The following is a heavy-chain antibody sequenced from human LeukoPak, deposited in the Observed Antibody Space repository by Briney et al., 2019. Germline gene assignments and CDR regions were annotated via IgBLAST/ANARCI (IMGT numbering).Heavy chain of an antibody. D-gene: IGHD4-17*01. CDR1: GGTFSSYA. Sequence: GASVKVSCKASGGTFSSYAISWVRQAPGQGLEWMGGIIPIFGTANYAQKFQGRVTITADESTSTAYMELSSLRSEDTAVYYCAREIPLMTTVTTGAFDIWGPGTMVTVSS. CDR2: IIPIFGTA. CDR3: AREIPLMTTVTTGAFDI. V-gene: IGHV1-69*13. J-gene: IGHJ3*02.